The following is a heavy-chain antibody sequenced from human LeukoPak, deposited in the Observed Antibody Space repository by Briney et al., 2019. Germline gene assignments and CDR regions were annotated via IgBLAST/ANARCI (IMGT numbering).Heavy chain of an antibody. Sequence: SVKVSCKASGGTFSSYAISWVRQAPGQGLEWMGRIIPIFGTANYAQKFQGRVTMTRDTSTSTVYMELSSLRSEDTAVYYCARGASLSSGWRYYYYMDVWGKGTTVTVSS. V-gene: IGHV1-69*05. CDR3: ARGASLSSGWRYYYYMDV. CDR2: IIPIFGTA. CDR1: GGTFSSYA. J-gene: IGHJ6*03. D-gene: IGHD6-19*01.